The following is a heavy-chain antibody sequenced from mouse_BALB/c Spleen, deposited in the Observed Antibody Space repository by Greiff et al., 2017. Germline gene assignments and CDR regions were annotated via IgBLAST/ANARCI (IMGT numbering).Heavy chain of an antibody. V-gene: IGHV5-12-2*01. D-gene: IGHD2-1*01. CDR1: GFTFSSYT. Sequence: EVQLVESGGGLVQPGGSLKLSCAASGFTFSSYTMSWVRQTPEKRLEWVAYISNGGGSTYYPDTVKGRFTISRDNAKNTLYLQMSSLTSEDTAMYYCARRDGNYAMDYWGQGTSVTVSS. J-gene: IGHJ4*01. CDR2: ISNGGGST. CDR3: ARRDGNYAMDY.